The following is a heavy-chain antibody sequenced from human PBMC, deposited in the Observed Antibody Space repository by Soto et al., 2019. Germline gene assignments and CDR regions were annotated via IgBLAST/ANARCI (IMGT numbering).Heavy chain of an antibody. J-gene: IGHJ6*02. CDR1: GGTFSSYA. V-gene: IGHV1-69*01. Sequence: VQLVQSGAEVKKPGSSVKVSCKASGGTFSSYAISWVRQAPGQGLEWMGGIIPTFGTANYAQKFQGRVTITADESTSTAYMELSSLSSEDTAVYYCARGAPPIVVVTARFYGMDVWGQGTTVTVAS. D-gene: IGHD2-21*02. CDR2: IIPTFGTA. CDR3: ARGAPPIVVVTARFYGMDV.